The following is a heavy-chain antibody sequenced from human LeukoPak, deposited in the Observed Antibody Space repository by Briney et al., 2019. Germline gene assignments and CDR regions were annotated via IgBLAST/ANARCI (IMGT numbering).Heavy chain of an antibody. Sequence: GGSLRLSCAASGFTFDDYGMSWVRQAPGKGLEWVSGINWNGGSTGYADSVKGRFTISRDNDKNSLYLQMNSLRAEDTALYYCARGRTGSYQEGFDYWGQGTLVTVSS. J-gene: IGHJ4*02. V-gene: IGHV3-20*04. CDR2: INWNGGST. CDR1: GFTFDDYG. CDR3: ARGRTGSYQEGFDY. D-gene: IGHD1-26*01.